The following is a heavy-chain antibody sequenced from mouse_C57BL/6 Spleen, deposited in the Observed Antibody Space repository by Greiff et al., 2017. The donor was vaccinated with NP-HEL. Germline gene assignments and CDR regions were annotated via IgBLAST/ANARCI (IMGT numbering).Heavy chain of an antibody. CDR3: ARDNPLYDYEGFAY. J-gene: IGHJ3*01. Sequence: EVHLVESGGGLVKPGGSLKLSCAASGFTFSDYGMHWVRQAPEKGLEWVAYISSGSSTIYYADTVKGRFTISRDNAKNTLFLQMTSLRSEDTAMYYCARDNPLYDYEGFAYWGQGTLVTVSA. CDR2: ISSGSSTI. V-gene: IGHV5-17*01. CDR1: GFTFSDYG. D-gene: IGHD2-4*01.